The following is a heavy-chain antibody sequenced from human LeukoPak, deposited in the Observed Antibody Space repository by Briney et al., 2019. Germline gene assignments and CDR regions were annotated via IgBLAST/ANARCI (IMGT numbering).Heavy chain of an antibody. J-gene: IGHJ4*02. CDR3: AKNYVYSSGWDFDY. V-gene: IGHV3-23*01. CDR1: GFTLNTYA. CDR2: ITGSGGST. D-gene: IGHD6-19*01. Sequence: PGGSLRLSCAASGFTLNTYAMSWVSQAPGKGLEWVSTITGSGGSTYYADSVKGRFTISRDKSKNTLYLQMNSLRAQDTAVYYCAKNYVYSSGWDFDYWGQGTLVTVSS.